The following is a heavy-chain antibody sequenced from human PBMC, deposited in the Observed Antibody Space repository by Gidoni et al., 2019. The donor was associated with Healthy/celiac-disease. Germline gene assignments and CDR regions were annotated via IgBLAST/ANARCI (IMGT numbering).Heavy chain of an antibody. V-gene: IGHV1-2*02. CDR1: GYTFTGSY. J-gene: IGHJ5*02. CDR2: INPNSGGT. Sequence: QVQLVQSGAAVKKPGASVTVSCKASGYTFTGSYMHWVRRAPGQGLEWMGWINPNSGGTNYAQKFQGRVTMTRDTSISTAYMELSRLRSDDTAVYYCASLRNEITIFGVDQNWFDPWGQGTLVTVSS. CDR3: ASLRNEITIFGVDQNWFDP. D-gene: IGHD3-3*01.